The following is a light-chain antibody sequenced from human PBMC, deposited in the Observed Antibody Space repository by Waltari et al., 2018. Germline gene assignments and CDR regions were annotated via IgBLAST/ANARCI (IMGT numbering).Light chain of an antibody. CDR2: DAS. V-gene: IGKV3-15*01. CDR3: QQYNRWPPIT. CDR1: QAMSSN. J-gene: IGKJ5*01. Sequence: EVVMTQSPATLSLFPGVGATLSCRASQAMSSNLAWYQQRPGQAPRLLIFDASTRAPSIPARFSGSGSGTEFTLTIRSLQSEDSAVYYCQQYNRWPPITFGQGTRLEIK.